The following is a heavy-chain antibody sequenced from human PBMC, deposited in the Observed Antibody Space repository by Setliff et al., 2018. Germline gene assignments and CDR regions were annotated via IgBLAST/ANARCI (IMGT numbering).Heavy chain of an antibody. CDR3: ARIRSSGHFGY. CDR2: IYAGDSDT. J-gene: IGHJ4*02. CDR1: GYTFTSYW. D-gene: IGHD3-22*01. V-gene: IGHV5-51*01. Sequence: GESLKISCKGSGYTFTSYWIGWVRQMPGKGLGWMGIIYAGDSDTKYSPSFQGQVTISADKSISTAYLQWSSLKASDTAMYYCARIRSSGHFGYWGQGTLVTVSS.